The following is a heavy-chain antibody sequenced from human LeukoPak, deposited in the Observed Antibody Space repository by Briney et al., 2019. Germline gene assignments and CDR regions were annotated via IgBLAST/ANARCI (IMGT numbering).Heavy chain of an antibody. CDR2: IWYDGSNK. CDR1: GFTFSSYG. CDR3: ARDRAMVVGSSWYYDY. D-gene: IGHD5-18*01. J-gene: IGHJ4*02. V-gene: IGHV3-33*01. Sequence: GRSLRLSCAASGFTFSSYGMHWVRQAPGKGLEWVSLIWYDGSNKYYADSVKGRFTISRDNSKNTLNLQMNSLRAEDTVLYYCARDRAMVVGSSWYYDYWGQGTLVTVSS.